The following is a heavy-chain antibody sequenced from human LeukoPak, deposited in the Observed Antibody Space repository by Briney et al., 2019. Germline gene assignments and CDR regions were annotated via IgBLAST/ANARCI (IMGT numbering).Heavy chain of an antibody. CDR1: GGTFSTFA. CDR3: ATIGIVGATRNWFDP. J-gene: IGHJ5*02. D-gene: IGHD1-26*01. Sequence: AASVKVSCKASGGTFSTFAISWVRQAPGQGLEWMGGIIPIFGTANYAQKFQGRVTITADESTSTAYMELSSLRSEDTAVYYCATIGIVGATRNWFDPWGQGTLVTVSS. CDR2: IIPIFGTA. V-gene: IGHV1-69*13.